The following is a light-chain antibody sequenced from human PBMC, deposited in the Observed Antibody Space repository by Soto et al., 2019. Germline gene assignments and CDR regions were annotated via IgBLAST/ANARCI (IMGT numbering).Light chain of an antibody. Sequence: EIVLTQSPATLSLSPGERATLSCRASQSVSSYLAWYQQKPGQAPRLLIYDASNRATGIPARFSGSGSGTDFTLNISSLEPEDFAVYYCQQRSNCPPLITFGQGTRLEIK. CDR2: DAS. V-gene: IGKV3-11*01. CDR1: QSVSSY. J-gene: IGKJ5*01. CDR3: QQRSNCPPLIT.